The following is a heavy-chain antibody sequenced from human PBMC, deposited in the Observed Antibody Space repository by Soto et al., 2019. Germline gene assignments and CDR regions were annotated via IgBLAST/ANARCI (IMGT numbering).Heavy chain of an antibody. J-gene: IGHJ4*02. CDR2: INPNSGGT. Sequence: ASVKVSCKASGYTFTGYYMHWVRQAPGQGLEWMGWINPNSGGTNYAQKFQGRVTMTRDTSISTAYMELSRLRSDDTAVYYCARERPYYDFWSGPDYWGQGTLVTVSS. CDR1: GYTFTGYY. V-gene: IGHV1-2*02. CDR3: ARERPYYDFWSGPDY. D-gene: IGHD3-3*01.